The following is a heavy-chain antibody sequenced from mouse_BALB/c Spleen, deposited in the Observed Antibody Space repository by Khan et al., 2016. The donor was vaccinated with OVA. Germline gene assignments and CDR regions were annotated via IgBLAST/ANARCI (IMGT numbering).Heavy chain of an antibody. CDR1: GFTFSSYG. V-gene: IGHV5-6*01. D-gene: IGHD4-1*01. CDR3: ASHLTGSFAY. J-gene: IGHJ3*01. Sequence: EVELVESGGDLVKPGGSLKLSCAASGFTFSSYGMSWVRQTPDKRLEWVATISSAGDYTYYPDNMKGRFTISRDNAKNTLYLQMSSLRSEDTAMFYCASHLTGSFAYWGQGTLVTVSA. CDR2: ISSAGDYT.